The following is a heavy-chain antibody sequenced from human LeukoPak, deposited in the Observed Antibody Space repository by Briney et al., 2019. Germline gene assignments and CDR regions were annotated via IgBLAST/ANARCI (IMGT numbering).Heavy chain of an antibody. J-gene: IGHJ4*02. Sequence: SETLSLTCTVSGVSITSFYWSWIRQPPGKGLEWIGYIYFSGSTNYDPSLKSRVTVSLDTTKNQVSLKLSSVSAADTAVYYCASTGYCIGGSCYSNYFDHWGQGTLVTVSS. CDR1: GVSITSFY. CDR3: ASTGYCIGGSCYSNYFDH. V-gene: IGHV4-59*08. CDR2: IYFSGST. D-gene: IGHD2-15*01.